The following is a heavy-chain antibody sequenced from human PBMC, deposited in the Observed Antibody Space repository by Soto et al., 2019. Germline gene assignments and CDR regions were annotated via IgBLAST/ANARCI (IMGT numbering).Heavy chain of an antibody. CDR2: ISYDGSNR. Sequence: QVQLVESGGGVVQPGRSLRLSCTASGVTFSTYAIHWVCQAPGKGLEWVALISYDGSNRYYADSMKGRFTISRDNSKNTLYLQMNSLRAEDTAVYYCARAFDSGYFDYWGQGTLVTVSS. D-gene: IGHD1-26*01. CDR3: ARAFDSGYFDY. J-gene: IGHJ4*02. CDR1: GVTFSTYA. V-gene: IGHV3-30-3*01.